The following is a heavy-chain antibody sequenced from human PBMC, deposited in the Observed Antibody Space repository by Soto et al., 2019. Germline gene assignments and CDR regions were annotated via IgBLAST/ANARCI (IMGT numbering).Heavy chain of an antibody. CDR3: ERGDAFDNENGFDM. D-gene: IGHD3-3*02. CDR2: IVSDGSAI. V-gene: IGHV3-33*01. CDR1: GFPFSFYG. J-gene: IGHJ3*02. Sequence: HPGGSLRLSCAVSGFPFSFYGFHWVRQSPGKGLEWLGVIVSDGSAIYHADSLEGRFFISRDNSKDILYLQMNSLRVVDTAVYYCERGDAFDNENGFDMWGQGTMVTVSS.